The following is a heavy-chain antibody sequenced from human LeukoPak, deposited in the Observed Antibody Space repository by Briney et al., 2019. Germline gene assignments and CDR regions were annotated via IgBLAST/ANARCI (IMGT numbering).Heavy chain of an antibody. J-gene: IGHJ4*02. D-gene: IGHD3-3*01. CDR2: ITGDCNYI. CDR1: GFTFNDYT. V-gene: IGHV3-21*01. Sequence: GGSLRLSCAASGFTFNDYTMTWVRKAPGKGLEWVSSITGDCNYIFYADSVKGRFTISRDNAQNSLFLELNSLRGEDTAVYYCARERNFYYFDYWGQGALVTVSS. CDR3: ARERNFYYFDY.